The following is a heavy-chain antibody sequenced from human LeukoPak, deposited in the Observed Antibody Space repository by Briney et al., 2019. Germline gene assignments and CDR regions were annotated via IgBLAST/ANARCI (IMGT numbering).Heavy chain of an antibody. CDR1: GDTVSSNTAA. Sequence: SQTLSLTCATSGDTVSSNTAAWIWIRQSTSRGLECLGRTYYRSKWYNEYAVSVKSRMTINPDTSKNQFSLQLNSVTPEDTAVYYCARDRGASGWLDYWGQGTLVTVSS. J-gene: IGHJ4*02. V-gene: IGHV6-1*01. CDR2: TYYRSKWYN. D-gene: IGHD6-19*01. CDR3: ARDRGASGWLDY.